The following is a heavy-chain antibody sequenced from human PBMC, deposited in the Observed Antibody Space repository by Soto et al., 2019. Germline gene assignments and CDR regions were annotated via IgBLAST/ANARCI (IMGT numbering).Heavy chain of an antibody. Sequence: GTLSLTCTVSGGSISSYYWSWIRQPAGKGLEWIGYIYYSGSTNYNPSLKSRVTISVDTSKNQFSLKLSSVTAADTAVYYCARANYDFWSGYGPLYNWFDPWGQGTLVTVSS. J-gene: IGHJ5*02. CDR2: IYYSGST. CDR3: ARANYDFWSGYGPLYNWFDP. CDR1: GGSISSYY. D-gene: IGHD3-3*01. V-gene: IGHV4-59*01.